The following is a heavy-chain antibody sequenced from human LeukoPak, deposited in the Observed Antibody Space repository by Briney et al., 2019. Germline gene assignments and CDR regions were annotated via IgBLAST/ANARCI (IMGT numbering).Heavy chain of an antibody. D-gene: IGHD3-10*01. CDR1: GGSISSCGYY. V-gene: IGHV4-31*03. Sequence: SETLSLTCTVSGGSISSCGYYWSWIRQHPGKGLEWIGYIYYSGSTYYNPSLKSRVTISVDTSKNQFSLKLSSVTAADTAVYYCAGSARESWFGEFYWGQGTLVTVSS. CDR2: IYYSGST. CDR3: AGSARESWFGEFY. J-gene: IGHJ4*02.